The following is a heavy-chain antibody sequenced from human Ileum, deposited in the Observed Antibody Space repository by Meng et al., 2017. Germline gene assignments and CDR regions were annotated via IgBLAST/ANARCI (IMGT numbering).Heavy chain of an antibody. CDR3: ARWARGDRRGWPPVLEF. J-gene: IGHJ4*02. Sequence: ASVKVTCKTSGYIFTTNGITWVRPAPGQGLEGMGWISAYKGKTEYAQKLQGRATMTTDPSTSSVYMEMRSLTSDDTDVYYCARWARGDRRGWPPVLEFWGQGTLVTVSS. D-gene: IGHD3-10*01. V-gene: IGHV1-18*01. CDR1: GYIFTTNG. CDR2: ISAYKGKT.